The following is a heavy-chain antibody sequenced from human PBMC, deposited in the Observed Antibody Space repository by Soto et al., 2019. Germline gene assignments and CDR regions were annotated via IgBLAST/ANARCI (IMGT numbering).Heavy chain of an antibody. J-gene: IGHJ3*02. CDR2: INPNSGGT. CDR1: GYTFTGYY. CDR3: ARGGYSSGWYIPDAFDI. V-gene: IGHV1-2*02. Sequence: XSVKVSCKASGYTFTGYYMHWVRQAPGQGLEWMGWINPNSGGTNYAQKFQGRVTMTRDTSISTAYMELSRLRSDDTAVYYCARGGYSSGWYIPDAFDIWGQGRMVTVS. D-gene: IGHD6-13*01.